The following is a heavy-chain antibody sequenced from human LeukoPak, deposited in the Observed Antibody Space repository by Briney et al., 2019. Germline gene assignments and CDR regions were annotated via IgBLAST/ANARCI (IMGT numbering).Heavy chain of an antibody. CDR3: ARETPSGSYYLVQHYYMDV. CDR2: IYYSGST. V-gene: IGHV4-39*07. D-gene: IGHD1-26*01. Sequence: PSETLSLTCTVSGGSISSSSYYWGWIRQPPGKGLEWIGSIYYSGSTYYNPSLKSRVTISVDTSKNQFSLKLSSVTAADTAVYYCARETPSGSYYLVQHYYMDVWGKGTTVTVSS. J-gene: IGHJ6*03. CDR1: GGSISSSSYY.